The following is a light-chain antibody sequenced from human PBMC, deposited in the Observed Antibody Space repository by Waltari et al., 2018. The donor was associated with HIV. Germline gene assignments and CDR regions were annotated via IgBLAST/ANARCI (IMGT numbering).Light chain of an antibody. CDR2: EDY. Sequence: SYELTQPPSVSVSPGQTARITCPGDALPTKYAYWYQQKSGQAPVLVIYEDYIRPSGIPERFSGSSSGTMATLTISGAQVEDEADYYCYSTDISGNHRVFGGGTKLTVL. J-gene: IGLJ2*01. CDR3: YSTDISGNHRV. CDR1: ALPTKY. V-gene: IGLV3-10*01.